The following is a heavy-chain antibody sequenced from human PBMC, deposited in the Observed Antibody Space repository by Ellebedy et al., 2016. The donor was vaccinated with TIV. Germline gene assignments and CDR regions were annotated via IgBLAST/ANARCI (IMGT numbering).Heavy chain of an antibody. J-gene: IGHJ6*02. V-gene: IGHV4-4*07. D-gene: IGHD4-17*01. CDR3: AATHFGDYVGMDV. CDR2: IYTSGST. Sequence: SETLSLTCTVSGGSISSYFWSWIRQPPGQGLEWIGRIYTSGSTNYNPSLKSRVTMSVDTSKNQFSLKLSSVTAADTAVYYCAATHFGDYVGMDVWGQGTTVTVSS. CDR1: GGSISSYF.